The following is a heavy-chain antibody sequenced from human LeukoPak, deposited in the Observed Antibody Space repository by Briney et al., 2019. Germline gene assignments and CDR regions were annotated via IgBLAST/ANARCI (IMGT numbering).Heavy chain of an antibody. J-gene: IGHJ5*02. CDR2: IYYSGST. CDR1: GGSISSYC. Sequence: PSETLSLTCTVSGGSISSYCWSWIRQPPGKGLEWIGYIYYSGSTNYNPSLKSRVTISVDTSKNQFSLKLSSVTAADTAVYYCARVWYSSGPNWFDPWGQGTLVTVSS. CDR3: ARVWYSSGPNWFDP. V-gene: IGHV4-59*01. D-gene: IGHD6-19*01.